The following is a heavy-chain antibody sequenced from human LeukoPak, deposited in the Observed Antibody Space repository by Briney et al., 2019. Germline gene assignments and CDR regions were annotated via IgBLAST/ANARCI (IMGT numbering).Heavy chain of an antibody. CDR3: VRDHVGGSCVDCPLGDAFDT. V-gene: IGHV3-9*01. CDR2: ISWSRYII. D-gene: IGHD2-15*01. J-gene: IGHJ3*02. Sequence: PGGSLRLSCAASGFTFDEYAMHWVRQAPGKGLEWVSGISWSRYIIEYAGSVRGRFTISRDNAKNSLFLQMNSLRAEDSAMYYCVRDHVGGSCVDCPLGDAFDTWGQGTMVTVSS. CDR1: GFTFDEYA.